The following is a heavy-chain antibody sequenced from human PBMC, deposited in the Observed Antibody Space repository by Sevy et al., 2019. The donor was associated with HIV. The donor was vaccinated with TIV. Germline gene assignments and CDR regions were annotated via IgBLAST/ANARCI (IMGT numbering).Heavy chain of an antibody. CDR1: GFTFDDYA. J-gene: IGHJ6*02. CDR2: IRNEGYGGTS. V-gene: IGHV3-49*03. D-gene: IGHD2-2*01. Sequence: GGSLRLSCATSGFTFDDYAMTWFRQAPGKGLEWVGFIRNEGYGGTSEYAAAVKGRFSISKDDFKRIAYLQMNSLETEYTAIYYCTRAQYCSSTTCSDGMDVWGQGTTVTVSS. CDR3: TRAQYCSSTTCSDGMDV.